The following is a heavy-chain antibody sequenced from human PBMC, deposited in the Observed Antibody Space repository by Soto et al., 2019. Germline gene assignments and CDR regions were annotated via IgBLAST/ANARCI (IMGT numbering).Heavy chain of an antibody. J-gene: IGHJ4*02. V-gene: IGHV1-69*08. CDR3: ARDSDDYGDYGFDY. CDR2: IIPILGIA. D-gene: IGHD4-17*01. Sequence: QVQLVQSGAEVKKPGSSVKVSCKASGGTFSSYTISWVRQAPGQGLEWMGRIIPILGIANYAQKFQGRVTITADNSTSTAYMELSSLRSEDTAVYYCARDSDDYGDYGFDYWGQGTLVTVSS. CDR1: GGTFSSYT.